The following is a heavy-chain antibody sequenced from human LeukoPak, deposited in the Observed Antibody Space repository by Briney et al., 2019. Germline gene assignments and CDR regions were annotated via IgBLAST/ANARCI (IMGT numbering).Heavy chain of an antibody. D-gene: IGHD6-13*01. CDR2: INPNNGGT. Sequence: ASVKVSCKASGYTFTDYYIHWVRQAPGQGLEWMGWINPNNGGTDYAQKFQGRVTMTRETSMTTAYMEVSGLRSDDTAIYYCARDRTSSWYGGIDYWGQGTPVTVSS. J-gene: IGHJ4*02. CDR3: ARDRTSSWYGGIDY. V-gene: IGHV1-2*02. CDR1: GYTFTDYY.